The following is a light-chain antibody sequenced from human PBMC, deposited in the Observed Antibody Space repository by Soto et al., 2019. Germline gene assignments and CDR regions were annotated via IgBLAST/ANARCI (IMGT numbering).Light chain of an antibody. CDR1: RSDVGGYNY. J-gene: IGLJ2*01. CDR2: EVS. Sequence: QSALTQPASVSGSPGQSITITCTETRSDVGGYNYVSWYQHHPGKAPKLMIYEVSNRPSGVSNRFSGSKSGNTASLTISGLQAEDEADYYCCSYTSGSSPVVFGGGTKVTVL. V-gene: IGLV2-14*01. CDR3: CSYTSGSSPVV.